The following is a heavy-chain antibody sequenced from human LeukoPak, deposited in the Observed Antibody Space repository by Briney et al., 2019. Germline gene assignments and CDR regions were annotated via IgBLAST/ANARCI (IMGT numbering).Heavy chain of an antibody. D-gene: IGHD3-10*01. Sequence: GGSLRLSCAASGLTFSRYGMHWVRQAPGKGLEWVAVISYDGSDEYYADSVKGRFTISRDNSKNTLYLQMNSLRAEDTAVYYCASLKEGLLWFGELLTRGDGMGVWGQGTTVTVSS. CDR3: ASLKEGLLWFGELLTRGDGMGV. V-gene: IGHV3-30*03. CDR1: GLTFSRYG. J-gene: IGHJ6*02. CDR2: ISYDGSDE.